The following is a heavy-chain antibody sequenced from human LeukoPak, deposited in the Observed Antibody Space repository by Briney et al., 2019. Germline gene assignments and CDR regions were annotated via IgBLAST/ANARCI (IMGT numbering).Heavy chain of an antibody. V-gene: IGHV3-30*02. Sequence: GGSLRLSCAASGFSFSSYGMHWVRQAPGKGLEWVAFIRYDGINKYYTDSVKGRFTISRDNSKNTLYLQMNSLRAEDTAVYYCAKAPPLDAFDIWGQGTMVTVSS. CDR3: AKAPPLDAFDI. J-gene: IGHJ3*02. CDR1: GFSFSSYG. CDR2: IRYDGINK.